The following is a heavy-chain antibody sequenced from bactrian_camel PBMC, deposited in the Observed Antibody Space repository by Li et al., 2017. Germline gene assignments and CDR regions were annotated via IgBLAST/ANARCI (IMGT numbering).Heavy chain of an antibody. D-gene: IGHD7*01. J-gene: IGHJ4*01. Sequence: VQLVESGGGSVQAGGSLNLSCVFTGLTENWSCMGWFRQAPEHEREGVAAMYTGFGGGNIYYDDSVKGRFTISQDNSKNTLFLQMNSLKPEDTALYYCVADPSVFPVCVIGVMRTDYRGQGTQVTVS. CDR2: MYTGFGGGNI. V-gene: IGHV3S31*01. CDR1: GLTENWSC. CDR3: VADPSVFPVCVIGVMRTDY.